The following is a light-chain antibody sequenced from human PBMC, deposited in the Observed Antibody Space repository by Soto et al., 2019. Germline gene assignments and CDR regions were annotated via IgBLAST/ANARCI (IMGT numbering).Light chain of an antibody. V-gene: IGKV3-20*01. CDR1: QSVSSSY. CDR3: QQYGSSPIT. Sequence: EIVLTQAPGTLSLSPGERATLSCRASQSVSSSYLAWYQQKPGQAPRLLIYGASSRATGIPDKFSGSGSGTDFTLTISRLEPEDFAVYYCQQYGSSPITFGQGTPLEIK. J-gene: IGKJ5*01. CDR2: GAS.